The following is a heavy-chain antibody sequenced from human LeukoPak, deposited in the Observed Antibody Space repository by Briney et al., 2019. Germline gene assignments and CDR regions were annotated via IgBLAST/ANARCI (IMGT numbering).Heavy chain of an antibody. Sequence: GRSLRLSCAASGFTFSSYGMHWVRQAPGKGLEWVAVIWYDGSNKYYADSVKGRFTISRDNSKNTLYLQMNSLRAEDTAVYYCARASGGAQIDHWGQGTLVTVSS. CDR1: GFTFSSYG. V-gene: IGHV3-33*01. D-gene: IGHD1-26*01. CDR2: IWYDGSNK. J-gene: IGHJ4*02. CDR3: ARASGGAQIDH.